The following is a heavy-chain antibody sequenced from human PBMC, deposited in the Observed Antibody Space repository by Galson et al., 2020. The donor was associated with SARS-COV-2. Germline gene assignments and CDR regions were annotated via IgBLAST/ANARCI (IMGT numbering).Heavy chain of an antibody. CDR2: IYYSGGT. CDR3: ARGFDY. Sequence: ASETLSLTCTVSGVSISSTSYYWGWIRQPPGKGLEWIGNIYYSGGTHYNPSLKSRVTISADTSKNQFSLKLSSVTAADTAVDYCARGFDYWGQGTLVTVSS. CDR1: GVSISSTSYY. V-gene: IGHV4-39*07. J-gene: IGHJ4*02.